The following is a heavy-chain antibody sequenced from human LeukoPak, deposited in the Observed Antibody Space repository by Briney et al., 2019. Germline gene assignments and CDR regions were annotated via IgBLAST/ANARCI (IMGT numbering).Heavy chain of an antibody. D-gene: IGHD6-25*01. J-gene: IGHJ4*02. CDR3: ARRGRNSSGWQDYL. V-gene: IGHV4-59*01. Sequence: SETLSLTCTVSGGSISSYYRSWIRQPPGKGLEWIANIYRTGSTNYNPSLSSRVTISIDTAKNQFSLKLTSVTAADTAVYYCARRGRNSSGWQDYLWGQGTLVTVSS. CDR1: GGSISSYY. CDR2: IYRTGST.